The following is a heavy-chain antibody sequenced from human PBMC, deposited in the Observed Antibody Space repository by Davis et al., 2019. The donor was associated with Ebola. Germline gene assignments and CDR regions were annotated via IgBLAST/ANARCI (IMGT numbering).Heavy chain of an antibody. CDR1: GYSFTSYW. Sequence: GESLKISCKGSGYSFTSYWIAWVRQMPGKGLELMGIIYPGDSDTRYSPSFQGQVTISADKSISTAYLQWSSLKASDTAMYYCARYSRAVAGRMDVWGQGTTVTVSS. V-gene: IGHV5-51*01. D-gene: IGHD6-19*01. CDR3: ARYSRAVAGRMDV. J-gene: IGHJ6*02. CDR2: IYPGDSDT.